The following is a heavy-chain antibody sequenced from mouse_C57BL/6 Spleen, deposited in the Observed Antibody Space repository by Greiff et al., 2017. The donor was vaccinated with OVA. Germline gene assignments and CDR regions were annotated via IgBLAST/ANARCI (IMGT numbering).Heavy chain of an antibody. V-gene: IGHV1-74*01. CDR3: AIGGYDYDVGY. J-gene: IGHJ2*01. CDR1: GYNFTSYW. CDR2: IHPSDSDT. Sequence: QVQLQQPGAELVKPGASVKVSCKASGYNFTSYWMHWVKQRPGQGLEWIGRIHPSDSDTNYNQKFKGKATLTVDKSSSTAYLQLRSLTSEDSAVYYGAIGGYDYDVGYWGQGTTLTVSS. D-gene: IGHD2-4*01.